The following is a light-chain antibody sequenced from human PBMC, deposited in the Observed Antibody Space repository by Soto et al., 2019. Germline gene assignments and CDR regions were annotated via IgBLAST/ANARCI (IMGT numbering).Light chain of an antibody. CDR3: QQYNSYWT. CDR1: QSISSW. Sequence: DIQMTQSPSTLSASVGDRVTITCRASQSISSWLAWYQQKPWKAPKLLIYAASSLESGVPSRFSGSGSGTEFTLTISSPQPDDSATYYCQQYNSYWTFGQGTKVEIK. CDR2: AAS. J-gene: IGKJ1*01. V-gene: IGKV1-5*01.